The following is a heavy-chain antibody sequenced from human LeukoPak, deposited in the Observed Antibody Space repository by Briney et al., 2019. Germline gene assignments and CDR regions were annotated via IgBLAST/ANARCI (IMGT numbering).Heavy chain of an antibody. Sequence: SETLSLTCTVSGGSISSYYWSWIRQPAGKGLEWIGRIYTSGSTNYNPSLKSRVTISVDTSKNQFSLKLSSVTAADTAVYYCARSSPKGYCSSTSCFDYWGQGTLVTVSS. CDR3: ARSSPKGYCSSTSCFDY. CDR2: IYTSGST. V-gene: IGHV4-4*07. D-gene: IGHD2-2*01. CDR1: GGSISSYY. J-gene: IGHJ4*02.